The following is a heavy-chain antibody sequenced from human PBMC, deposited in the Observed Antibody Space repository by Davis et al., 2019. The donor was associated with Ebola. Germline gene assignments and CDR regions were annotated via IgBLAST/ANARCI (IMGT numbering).Heavy chain of an antibody. CDR3: ARDDPPLPGYYFDY. J-gene: IGHJ4*02. CDR1: GCTFSSYA. D-gene: IGHD3-10*01. V-gene: IGHV1-18*01. CDR2: INPGNGNT. Sequence: AASVKVSCKASGCTFSSYAISWVRQAPGQGLEWMGWINPGNGNTKYSQKFQGRVTMTRDTSTSTVYMELSSLRSEDTAVYYCARDDPPLPGYYFDYWGQGTLVTVSS.